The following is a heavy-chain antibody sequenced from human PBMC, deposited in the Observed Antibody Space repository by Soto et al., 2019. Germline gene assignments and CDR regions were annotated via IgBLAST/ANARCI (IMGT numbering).Heavy chain of an antibody. J-gene: IGHJ4*02. Sequence: GGSLRLSCAASGFTFSSYAMSWVRQAPGKGLEWVSAISGSGGSTYYADSVKGRFTISRDSSKNTLYLQMNSLRAEDTAVYYCAKIGRPMIVVVINGNFDYWGQGTLVTVSS. CDR1: GFTFSSYA. V-gene: IGHV3-23*01. CDR2: ISGSGGST. D-gene: IGHD3-22*01. CDR3: AKIGRPMIVVVINGNFDY.